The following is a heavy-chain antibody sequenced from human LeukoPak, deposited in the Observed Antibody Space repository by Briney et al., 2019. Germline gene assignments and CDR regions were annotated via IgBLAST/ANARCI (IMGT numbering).Heavy chain of an antibody. V-gene: IGHV3-21*01. J-gene: IGHJ6*03. CDR1: GFTFSSYS. D-gene: IGHD2-2*01. CDR3: ARDNRGIVVVPYYMDV. CDR2: ISSSSSYI. Sequence: GGSLRLSCAASGFTFSSYSMNWVRQAPGKGLEWVSSISSSSSYIYYADSVKGRFTISRDNAKNSLYLQMNSLRAEDTAVYYCARDNRGIVVVPYYMDVWGKGTTVTVSS.